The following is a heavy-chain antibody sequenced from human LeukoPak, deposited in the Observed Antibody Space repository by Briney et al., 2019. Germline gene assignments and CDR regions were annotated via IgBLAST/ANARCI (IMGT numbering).Heavy chain of an antibody. J-gene: IGHJ5*02. CDR3: ARVYSSGWYGGSRFDP. CDR2: ISAYNGNT. Sequence: ASVKVSCKASGYTFTSYGISWVRQAPGQGLEWMGWISAYNGNTNYAQKLQGRVTMTTDTSTSTAYMELRSLRSDDTAVYYCARVYSSGWYGGSRFDPWGQGTLVTVSS. CDR1: GYTFTSYG. V-gene: IGHV1-18*01. D-gene: IGHD6-19*01.